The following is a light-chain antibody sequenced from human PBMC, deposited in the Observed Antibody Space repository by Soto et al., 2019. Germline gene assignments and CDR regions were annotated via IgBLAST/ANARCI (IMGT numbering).Light chain of an antibody. CDR1: QGVSSTH. CDR2: GAS. J-gene: IGKJ1*01. CDR3: QDYGSSRT. V-gene: IGKV3-20*01. Sequence: EVVLTKSPGTLSLSPGERATLSCRASQGVSSTHLAWYQRRPGQAPRLLIYGASSRATGIPDRFSGSGSETDFTLTISRLEPDDFAVYYCQDYGSSRTFGQGTKVDIK.